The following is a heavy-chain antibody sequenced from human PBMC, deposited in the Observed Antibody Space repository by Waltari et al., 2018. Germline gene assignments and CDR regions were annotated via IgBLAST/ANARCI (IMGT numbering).Heavy chain of an antibody. J-gene: IGHJ4*02. CDR2: IIPSCGTT. Sequence: QVQLVQSGAEVKKPGSSVKVSCKASGGTFSSYAISWVRQAPGQGLEWMGGIIPSCGTTNYAQKFQGRVTITADESTSTAYMELSSLRSEDTAGYYCARDRGESSSWLNLDYWGQGTLVTVSS. CDR3: ARDRGESSSWLNLDY. CDR1: GGTFSSYA. V-gene: IGHV1-69*01. D-gene: IGHD6-13*01.